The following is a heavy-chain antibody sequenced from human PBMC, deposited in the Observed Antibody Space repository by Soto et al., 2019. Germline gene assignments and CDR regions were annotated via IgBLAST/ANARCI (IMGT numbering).Heavy chain of an antibody. CDR3: ARGFFGERNYYDSSGYYYDY. CDR2: IYYSGST. J-gene: IGHJ4*02. CDR1: GGSISSYY. Sequence: GSLRLSCTVSGGSISSYYWSWIRQPPGKGLEWIGYIYYSGSTNYNPSLKSRVTISVDTSKNQFSLKLSSVTAADTAVYYCARGFFGERNYYDSSGYYYDYWGQGTLVTVSS. V-gene: IGHV4-59*01. D-gene: IGHD3-22*01.